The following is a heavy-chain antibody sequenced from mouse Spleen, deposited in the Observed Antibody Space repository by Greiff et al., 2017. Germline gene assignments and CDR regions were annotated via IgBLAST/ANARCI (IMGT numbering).Heavy chain of an antibody. J-gene: IGHJ1*03. D-gene: IGHD1-1*01. CDR2: ISNLAYSI. CDR3: ARHGSSYGYFDV. Sequence: EVQGVESGGGLVQPGGSLKLSCAASGFTFSDYGMAWVRQAPRKGPEWVAFISNLAYSIYYADTVTGRFTISRENAKNTLYLEMSSLRSEDTAMYYCARHGSSYGYFDVWGTGTTVTVSS. CDR1: GFTFSDYG. V-gene: IGHV5-15*01.